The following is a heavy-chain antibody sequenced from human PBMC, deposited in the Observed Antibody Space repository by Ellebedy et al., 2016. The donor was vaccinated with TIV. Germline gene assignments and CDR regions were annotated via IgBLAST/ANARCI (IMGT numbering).Heavy chain of an antibody. V-gene: IGHV3-11*01. J-gene: IGHJ4*02. CDR1: GFTFSGCY. Sequence: GESLKISCAASGFTFSGCYMSWFRQAPGKGPEWVSYISYSGDLMYYADSVKGRFTTSRDNAENSLYLQMNSLRAEDTAVYYCARLGVIAAAGASDYWGQGTLVIVSS. CDR3: ARLGVIAAAGASDY. D-gene: IGHD6-13*01. CDR2: ISYSGDLM.